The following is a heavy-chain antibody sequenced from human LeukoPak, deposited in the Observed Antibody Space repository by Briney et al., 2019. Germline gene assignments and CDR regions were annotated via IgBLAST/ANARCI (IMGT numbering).Heavy chain of an antibody. CDR2: INHSGST. J-gene: IGHJ6*03. Sequence: SETLSLTCAVYGGSFSGYYWSWIRQPPGKGPEWIGEINHSGSTNYNPSLKSRVTISVDTSKNQFSLKLSSVTAADTAVYYCARGFYRSASSWYTDYYYYYMDVWGKGTTVTVSS. CDR1: GGSFSGYY. D-gene: IGHD6-13*01. V-gene: IGHV4-34*01. CDR3: ARGFYRSASSWYTDYYYYYMDV.